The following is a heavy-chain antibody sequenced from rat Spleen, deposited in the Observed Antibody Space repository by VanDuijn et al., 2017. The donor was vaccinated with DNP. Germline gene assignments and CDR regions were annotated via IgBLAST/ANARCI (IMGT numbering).Heavy chain of an antibody. CDR3: ASVPYYSTLFEY. Sequence: EVQLVESGGGLVQPGRSLKLSCAASGFTFSDYAMAWVRQSPKKGLEWVATIIYDGSSTYYRYSVKGRVTISRDNAKSTLYLQMYSLRSEDTDTYYCASVPYYSTLFEYWGQGVMVTVSS. V-gene: IGHV5-7*01. CDR1: GFTFSDYA. CDR2: IIYDGSST. D-gene: IGHD1-2*01. J-gene: IGHJ2*01.